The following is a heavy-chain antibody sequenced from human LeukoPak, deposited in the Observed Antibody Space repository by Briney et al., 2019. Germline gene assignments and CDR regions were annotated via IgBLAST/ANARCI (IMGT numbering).Heavy chain of an antibody. Sequence: GGSLRLSCAASAFTFDDYGMSWVRQAPGKGLEWVSGINWNGAGTGYADSVKGRFTISRDNAKNSLYLQMNSLRAEDTALYYCARVKSYSSWFGAGWFGPWGQGTLVTVSS. J-gene: IGHJ5*02. CDR1: AFTFDDYG. V-gene: IGHV3-20*04. D-gene: IGHD6-13*01. CDR2: INWNGAGT. CDR3: ARVKSYSSWFGAGWFGP.